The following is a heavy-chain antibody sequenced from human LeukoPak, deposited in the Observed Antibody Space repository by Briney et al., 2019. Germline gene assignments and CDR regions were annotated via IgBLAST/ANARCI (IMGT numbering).Heavy chain of an antibody. V-gene: IGHV1-69*04. CDR2: IIPILGIA. J-gene: IGHJ6*02. Sequence: SVKVSCTASGGTFSSYAISWVRQAPGQGLEWMGRIIPILGIANYAQKFQGRVTITADKSTSTAYMELSSLRSEDTAVYYCARGLAILTASFYYSYGMDVWGQGTTVTVSS. CDR1: GGTFSSYA. D-gene: IGHD3-9*01. CDR3: ARGLAILTASFYYSYGMDV.